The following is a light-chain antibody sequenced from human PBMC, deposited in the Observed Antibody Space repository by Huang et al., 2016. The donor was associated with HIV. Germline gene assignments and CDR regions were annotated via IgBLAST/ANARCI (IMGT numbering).Light chain of an antibody. J-gene: IGKJ4*01. Sequence: DIQMTQSPSSLSASVGDRVTITCRASQSISSYLNWYQQKPGKAPKLPIYAASSLQSGVPSRFSGSGSGTDFTLTISSLQPEEFATYYCQQSYSTPLTFGGGTKVEIK. CDR2: AAS. CDR1: QSISSY. CDR3: QQSYSTPLT. V-gene: IGKV1-39*01.